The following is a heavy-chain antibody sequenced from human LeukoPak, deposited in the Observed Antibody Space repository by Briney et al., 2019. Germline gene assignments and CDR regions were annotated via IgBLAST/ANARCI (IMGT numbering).Heavy chain of an antibody. J-gene: IGHJ4*02. Sequence: GGSLRLSCAASGFTFSSYWMSWVRQAPGKGLQWVANIKQDGSEKYYVDSVKGRFTISRDNDKNSPYLQMNSLRAEDTAVYYCTRDRSGQDWGQGTLVTVSS. D-gene: IGHD1-1*01. CDR1: GFTFSSYW. CDR3: TRDRSGQD. CDR2: IKQDGSEK. V-gene: IGHV3-7*05.